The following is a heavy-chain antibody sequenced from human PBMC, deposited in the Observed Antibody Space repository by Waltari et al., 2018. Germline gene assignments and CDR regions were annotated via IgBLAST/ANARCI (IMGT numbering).Heavy chain of an antibody. V-gene: IGHV4-34*01. CDR3: ARGPLLILWFGGGRYGWFDP. Sequence: QVQLQQWGAGLLKPSETLSLTCAVYGGSFSGYYWSWIRQPPGKGLEWIGEINHSGSTNYNPSLKSRVTISVDTSKNQFSLKLSSVTAADTAVYYCARGPLLILWFGGGRYGWFDPWGQGTLVTVSS. D-gene: IGHD3-10*01. CDR2: INHSGST. J-gene: IGHJ5*02. CDR1: GGSFSGYY.